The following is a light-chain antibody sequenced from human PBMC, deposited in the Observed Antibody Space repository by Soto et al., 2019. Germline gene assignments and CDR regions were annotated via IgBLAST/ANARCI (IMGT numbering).Light chain of an antibody. CDR3: QQYNNCPET. Sequence: EIVMTQSPATLSVSPGERATLSCRARQSVSSNLAWYQQKPGQAPRLLINGASTRATGIPARFSGSGSGTEFTLTISSLQSEDFAVYYCQQYNNCPETFGQGTKLEIK. CDR2: GAS. CDR1: QSVSSN. V-gene: IGKV3-15*01. J-gene: IGKJ2*01.